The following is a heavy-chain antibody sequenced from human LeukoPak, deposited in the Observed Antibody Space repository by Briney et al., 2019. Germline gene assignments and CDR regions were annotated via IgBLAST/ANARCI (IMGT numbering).Heavy chain of an antibody. J-gene: IGHJ1*01. Sequence: PGGSLRLSCTGSGFTFRTYAFSWVRQAPGKGLEWVSAMYSDGDRYYADSIKGRSTISRDRSKNTLDLQMNSLRIEDTAVYYCARGIGYNFFHHWGQGTLVTVSS. D-gene: IGHD5-24*01. CDR3: ARGIGYNFFHH. CDR1: GFTFRTYA. V-gene: IGHV3-53*05. CDR2: MYSDGDR.